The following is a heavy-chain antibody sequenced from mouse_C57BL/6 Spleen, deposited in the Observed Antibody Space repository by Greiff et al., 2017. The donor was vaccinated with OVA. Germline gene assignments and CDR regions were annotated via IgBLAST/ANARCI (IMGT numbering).Heavy chain of an antibody. CDR1: GYTFTDYY. CDR2: INPNNGGT. Sequence: EVQLPQSGPELVKPGASVKISCKASGYTFTDYYMNWVKQSHGKGLEWIGDINPNNGGTSYNQKFKGKATLTVDKSSSTAYMELRSLTSEDSAVYYCARNQLGRGVAYWGQGTLVTVSA. CDR3: ARNQLGRGVAY. J-gene: IGHJ3*01. D-gene: IGHD4-1*02. V-gene: IGHV1-26*01.